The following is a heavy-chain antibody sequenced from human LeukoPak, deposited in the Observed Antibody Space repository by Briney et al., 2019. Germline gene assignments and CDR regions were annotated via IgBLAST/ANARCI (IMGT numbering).Heavy chain of an antibody. CDR1: GFTFGNYN. CDR3: ARRFDS. Sequence: TGGSLRLSCAASGFTFGNYNMNWVRQAPGKGLEWVSHITSSSTIYYADSVKGRFTISRDNAMNSLYLQMNSLRDEDTAVYYCARRFDSWGQGTLVTVSS. V-gene: IGHV3-48*02. J-gene: IGHJ4*02. CDR2: ITSSSTI.